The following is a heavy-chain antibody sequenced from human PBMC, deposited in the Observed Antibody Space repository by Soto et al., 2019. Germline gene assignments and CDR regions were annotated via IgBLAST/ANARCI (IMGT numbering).Heavy chain of an antibody. CDR1: GYPFTSYY. J-gene: IGHJ6*02. CDR3: ARVDTSLPAAMYDYYYYGMDV. V-gene: IGHV1-8*01. Sequence: ASVKVSCKASGYPFTSYYKPWLRPATGQGLEGVGWMNPNSGKTGYAQKFQGRVTMTRNTSISTAYMELSSLRSEDTAVYYCARVDTSLPAAMYDYYYYGMDVWGQGTTVTVSS. CDR2: MNPNSGKT. D-gene: IGHD2-2*01.